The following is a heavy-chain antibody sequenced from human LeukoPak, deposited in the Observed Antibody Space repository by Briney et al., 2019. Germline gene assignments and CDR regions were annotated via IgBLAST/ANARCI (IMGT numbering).Heavy chain of an antibody. Sequence: GGSLILSCVVSGLSFDNAWMSWVRQAPGKGLEWVGRIKSNNVGETTEYAAPVQGRFTISRDDSRNTVYLQMSSLKTEDTGVYYCTTGPGNSGYWGQGTLVTVSS. CDR2: IKSNNVGETT. J-gene: IGHJ4*02. D-gene: IGHD4-23*01. CDR1: GLSFDNAW. V-gene: IGHV3-15*01. CDR3: TTGPGNSGY.